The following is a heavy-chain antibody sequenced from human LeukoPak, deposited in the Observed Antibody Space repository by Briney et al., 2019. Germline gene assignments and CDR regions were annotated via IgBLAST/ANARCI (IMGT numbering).Heavy chain of an antibody. CDR2: ISSSSDSI. V-gene: IGHV3-48*01. Sequence: GGSLILSCAASGFTFSSYSMNWVRQAPGKGPEWVSYISSSSDSIYYADSVKGRFTISRDNAKNSLYLQMNSLRAEDTAVYYCASPFDYWGQGTLVTVSS. CDR3: ASPFDY. J-gene: IGHJ4*02. CDR1: GFTFSSYS.